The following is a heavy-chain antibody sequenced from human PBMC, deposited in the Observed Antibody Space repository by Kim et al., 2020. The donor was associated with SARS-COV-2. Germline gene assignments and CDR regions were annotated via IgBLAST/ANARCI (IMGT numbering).Heavy chain of an antibody. CDR3: ARGGGSYEYPQDY. CDR1: GFTFSSYG. V-gene: IGHV3-33*01. CDR2: IWYDGSNK. J-gene: IGHJ4*02. Sequence: GGSLRLSCAASGFTFSSYGMHWVRQAPGKGLEWVAVIWYDGSNKYYADSVKGRFTISRDNSKNTLYLQMNSLRAEDTAVYYCARGGGSYEYPQDYWGQGTLVTVSS. D-gene: IGHD1-26*01.